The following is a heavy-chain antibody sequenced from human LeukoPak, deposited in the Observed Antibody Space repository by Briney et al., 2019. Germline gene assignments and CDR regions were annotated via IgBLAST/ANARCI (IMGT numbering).Heavy chain of an antibody. J-gene: IGHJ6*02. V-gene: IGHV1-2*02. CDR1: GYTFTGYY. Sequence: ASVKVSYKASGYTFTGYYMHWVRQAPGQGLEWMGWINPNSGGTNYAQKFQGRVTMTRDTSISTAYMELSRLRSDDTAVYYCARAYDFWSGYIRYYYYYGMYVWGQGTTVTVSS. D-gene: IGHD3-3*01. CDR3: ARAYDFWSGYIRYYYYYGMYV. CDR2: INPNSGGT.